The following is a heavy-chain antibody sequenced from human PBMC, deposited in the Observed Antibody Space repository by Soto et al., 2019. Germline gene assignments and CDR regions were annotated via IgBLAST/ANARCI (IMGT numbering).Heavy chain of an antibody. V-gene: IGHV1-18*01. J-gene: IGHJ4*02. CDR3: ARDVQTVTTGGPDY. D-gene: IGHD4-17*01. CDR2: ISAYNGNT. CDR1: GYTFTSYG. Sequence: QVQLVQSGVEVEKPGASVKVSCKASGYTFTSYGVSWVRQAPGQGLEWMGWISAYNGNTNYAQKFQGRVTMTTDTATSTAYMELRSLRSDDTAVYYCARDVQTVTTGGPDYWGQGTLVTVSS.